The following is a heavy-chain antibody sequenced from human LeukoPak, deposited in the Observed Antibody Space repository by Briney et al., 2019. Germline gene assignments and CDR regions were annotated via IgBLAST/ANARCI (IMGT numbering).Heavy chain of an antibody. Sequence: PGGSLRLSCAASGFTFSSYAMHWVRQAPGKGLEWVAVISYDGSNKYYADSVKGRFTISRDNSKNTLYLQMNSLRAEDTAVYCCARDKQWLEPNDYWGQGTLVTVSS. V-gene: IGHV3-30-3*01. CDR2: ISYDGSNK. CDR3: ARDKQWLEPNDY. CDR1: GFTFSSYA. J-gene: IGHJ4*02. D-gene: IGHD6-19*01.